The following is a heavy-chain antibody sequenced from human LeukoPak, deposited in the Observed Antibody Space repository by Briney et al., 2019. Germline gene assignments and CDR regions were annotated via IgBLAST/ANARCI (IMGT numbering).Heavy chain of an antibody. Sequence: SETLSLTCTVSGGSISNSYWNWIRQPPGKGLEWIGYIYYSGSTNYNPSLKSRVTISVDTSKNQFSLKLSSVTAADTAVYYCARGVGEYSSSDGYWGQGTLVTVSS. CDR2: IYYSGST. D-gene: IGHD6-6*01. CDR1: GGSISNSY. J-gene: IGHJ4*02. V-gene: IGHV4-59*01. CDR3: ARGVGEYSSSDGY.